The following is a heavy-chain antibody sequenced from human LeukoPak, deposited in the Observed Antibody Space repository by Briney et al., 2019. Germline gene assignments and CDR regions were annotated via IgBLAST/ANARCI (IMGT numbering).Heavy chain of an antibody. CDR1: GGSFSGYY. CDR2: INHSGST. D-gene: IGHD2-2*01. J-gene: IGHJ4*02. CDR3: ARVVGRDIVVVPAAIGGFDY. V-gene: IGHV4-34*01. Sequence: SSETLSLTCAVCGGSFSGYYWSWIRQPPGKGLEWIGEINHSGSTNYNPSLKSRVTISVDTSKNQFSLKLSSVTAADTAVYYCARVVGRDIVVVPAAIGGFDYWGQGTLVTVSS.